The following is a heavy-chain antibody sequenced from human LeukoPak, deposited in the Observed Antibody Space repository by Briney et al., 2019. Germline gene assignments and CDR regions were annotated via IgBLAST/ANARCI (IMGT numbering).Heavy chain of an antibody. D-gene: IGHD6-13*01. CDR1: GFTFSSYE. J-gene: IGHJ4*02. CDR2: ISSSGSTI. V-gene: IGHV3-48*03. Sequence: GGSLRLSCAASGFTFSSYEMNWVRQAPGKGLEWVSYISSSGSTIYYADSVKGRFTISRDNAKNSLYLQMNSLRAEDTAVYYCARDREYSSSWYESLFFDYWGQGTLVTVSS. CDR3: ARDREYSSSWYESLFFDY.